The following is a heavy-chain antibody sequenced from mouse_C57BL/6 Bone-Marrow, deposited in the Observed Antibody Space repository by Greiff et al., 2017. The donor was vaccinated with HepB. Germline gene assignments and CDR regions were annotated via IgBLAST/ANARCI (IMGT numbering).Heavy chain of an antibody. J-gene: IGHJ4*01. D-gene: IGHD2-4*01. CDR3: TPIYYDPMDY. Sequence: EVQVVESGAELVRPGASVKLSCTASGFNIKDDYMHWVKQRPEQGLEWIGWIDPENGDTEYASKFQGKATITADTSSNTAYLQLSSLTSEDTAVYYCTPIYYDPMDYWGQGTSVTVSS. CDR1: GFNIKDDY. CDR2: IDPENGDT. V-gene: IGHV14-4*01.